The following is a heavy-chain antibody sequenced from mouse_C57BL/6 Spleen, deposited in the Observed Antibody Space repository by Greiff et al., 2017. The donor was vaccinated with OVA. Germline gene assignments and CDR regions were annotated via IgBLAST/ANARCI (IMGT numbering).Heavy chain of an antibody. CDR3: ATVYYYGSSPWYFDY. J-gene: IGHJ2*01. CDR1: GYSFTDYN. D-gene: IGHD1-1*01. Sequence: EVKLMESGPELVKPGASVKISCKASGYSFTDYNMNWVKQSNGKSLEWIGVINPNYGTTSYNQKFKGKATLTVDQSSSTAYMQLNSLTSEDSAVYYCATVYYYGSSPWYFDYWGQGTTLTVSS. CDR2: INPNYGTT. V-gene: IGHV1-39*01.